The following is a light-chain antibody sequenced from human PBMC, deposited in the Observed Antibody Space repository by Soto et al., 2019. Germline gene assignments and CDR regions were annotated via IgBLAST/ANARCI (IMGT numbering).Light chain of an antibody. J-gene: IGKJ1*01. CDR1: HIISSY. Sequence: IQMTRSPSSLSASVVDRVTITCRAGHIISSYLNWYQQKPGQAPKVLIYAASSLQSGVPSRFSGSGSETDFTLTISSLQPEDFATHSCQQSNSSTWTFGQGTKVDIK. V-gene: IGKV1-39*01. CDR3: QQSNSSTWT. CDR2: AAS.